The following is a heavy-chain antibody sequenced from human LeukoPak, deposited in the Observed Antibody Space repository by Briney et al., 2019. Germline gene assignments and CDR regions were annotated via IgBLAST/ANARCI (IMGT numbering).Heavy chain of an antibody. CDR3: AKDPTINSTDEFYWFDP. J-gene: IGHJ5*02. V-gene: IGHV3-9*01. CDR2: ISWNSGSI. CDR1: GFTFDDYA. D-gene: IGHD1-20*01. Sequence: ARSLRLSCAASGFTFDDYAMHWVRQAPGKGLKWASGISWNSGSIGYADSVKGRFTISRDNAKNSLYLQMNSLRAEDTALYYCAKDPTINSTDEFYWFDPCGQGTLVTVSS.